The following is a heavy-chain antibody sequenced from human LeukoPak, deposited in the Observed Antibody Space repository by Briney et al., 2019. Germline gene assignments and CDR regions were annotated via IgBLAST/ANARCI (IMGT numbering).Heavy chain of an antibody. CDR2: IYHSGST. CDR3: ARDLDSGRGNDY. V-gene: IGHV4-30-2*05. D-gene: IGHD5-12*01. Sequence: SETLSLTCAVSGGSISSGGYSWSWIRQPPGKGLEWIGYIYHSGSTYYNPSLKSRVTISVDTSKNQFSLKLSSVTAADTAVYYCARDLDSGRGNDYWGQGTLVTVSS. CDR1: GGSISSGGYS. J-gene: IGHJ4*02.